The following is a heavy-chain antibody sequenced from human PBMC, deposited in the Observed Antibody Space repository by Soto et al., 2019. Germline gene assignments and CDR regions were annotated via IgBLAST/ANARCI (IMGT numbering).Heavy chain of an antibody. V-gene: IGHV4-34*01. CDR3: ARGGGPDIAYGMDV. CDR2: IYHSGST. D-gene: IGHD5-12*01. Sequence: QVQLQQWGAGLLKPSETLSLTCAVYGGSFSGYYWSWIRQPPGKGLKWIGEIYHSGSTTYNPSLKSRVTISVDKSKNQFSLKLKSVTAADTAIYYCARGGGPDIAYGMDVWGQGTTVIVSS. CDR1: GGSFSGYY. J-gene: IGHJ6*02.